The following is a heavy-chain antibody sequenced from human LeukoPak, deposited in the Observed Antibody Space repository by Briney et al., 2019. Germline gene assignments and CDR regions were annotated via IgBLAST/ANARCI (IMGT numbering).Heavy chain of an antibody. D-gene: IGHD2-2*01. J-gene: IGHJ4*02. V-gene: IGHV3-30*02. CDR2: IRYDGSNK. Sequence: GGSLRLSCAASGFTFSSYGMHWVRQAPGKGLEWVAFIRYDGSNKYYADSVKGRFTISRDNSKNTLYLQMNSLRAEDTAVYYCAKDQCSSTSCYGFDYWGQGTLVTVSS. CDR1: GFTFSSYG. CDR3: AKDQCSSTSCYGFDY.